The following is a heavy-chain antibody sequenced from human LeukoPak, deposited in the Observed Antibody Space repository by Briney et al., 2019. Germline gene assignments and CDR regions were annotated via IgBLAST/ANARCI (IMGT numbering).Heavy chain of an antibody. D-gene: IGHD3-22*01. CDR1: GFTFSSYA. CDR3: ARAREDSSGYFPFDY. CDR2: ISSSSSYI. J-gene: IGHJ4*02. Sequence: PGGSLRLSCAASGFTFSSYAMSWVRQAPGKGLEWVSSISSSSSYIDYADSVKGRFTISRDNAKNSLYLQMNSLRAEDTAVYYCARAREDSSGYFPFDYWGQGTLVTVSS. V-gene: IGHV3-21*01.